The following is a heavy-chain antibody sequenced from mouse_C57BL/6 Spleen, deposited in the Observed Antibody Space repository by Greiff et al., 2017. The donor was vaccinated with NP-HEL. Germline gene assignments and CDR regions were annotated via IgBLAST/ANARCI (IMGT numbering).Heavy chain of an antibody. J-gene: IGHJ4*01. V-gene: IGHV2-9-1*01. D-gene: IGHD2-5*01. CDR3: ARDPYSNYGVYYAMDY. CDR2: IWTGGGT. CDR1: GFSLTSYA. Sequence: VMLVESGPGLVAPSQSLSITCTVSGFSLTSYAISWVRQPPGKGLEWLGVIWTGGGTNYNSALKSRLSISKDNSKSQVFLKMNSLQTDDTARYYCARDPYSNYGVYYAMDYWGQGTSVTVSS.